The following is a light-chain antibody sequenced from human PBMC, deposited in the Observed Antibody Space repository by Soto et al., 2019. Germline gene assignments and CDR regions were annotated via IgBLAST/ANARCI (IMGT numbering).Light chain of an antibody. J-gene: IGKJ5*01. CDR3: QQEGSSPP. CDR1: QSVSSSY. V-gene: IGKV3-20*01. Sequence: EIVLTQSPGTLSLSPGERATLSCRASQSVSSSYLAWYQQKPGQAPRLLIYGASSRATGIPDRFSGSGSGTDFTLTISRLEPEDFAVYYCQQEGSSPPFGQGTRLEIK. CDR2: GAS.